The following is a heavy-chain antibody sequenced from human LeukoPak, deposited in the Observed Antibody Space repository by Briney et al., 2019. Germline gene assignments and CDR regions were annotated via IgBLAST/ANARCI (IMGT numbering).Heavy chain of an antibody. CDR1: GGSFSGYY. V-gene: IGHV4-34*01. Sequence: SETLSLTCAVYGGSFSGYYWSWIRQPPGKGLEWIGEINHSGRTNYNPSLKSRVTISADTSKNQFSLELRSVTAADTAVYYCARAYYSTSWFPHWGQGALVTVSS. D-gene: IGHD3-10*01. CDR3: ARAYYSTSWFPH. CDR2: INHSGRT. J-gene: IGHJ5*02.